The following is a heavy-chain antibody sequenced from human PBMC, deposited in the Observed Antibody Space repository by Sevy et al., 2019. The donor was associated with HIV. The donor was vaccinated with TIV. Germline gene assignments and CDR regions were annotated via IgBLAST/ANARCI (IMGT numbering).Heavy chain of an antibody. V-gene: IGHV3-23*01. Sequence: GGSLRLSCAASGFTFAKYSMSWLRQAPAKGLEWVSTFSFGCGRINYADSVKGRFTISRDDSKNTLYLQMNSLRAEDTATYFCAREGCTQPHDYWGQGTLVTVSS. CDR3: AREGCTQPHDY. CDR1: GFTFAKYS. J-gene: IGHJ4*02. CDR2: FSFGCGRI.